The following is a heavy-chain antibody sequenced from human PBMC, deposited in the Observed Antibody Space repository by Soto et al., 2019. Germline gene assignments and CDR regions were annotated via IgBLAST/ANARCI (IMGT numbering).Heavy chain of an antibody. CDR1: GFTFSSYA. D-gene: IGHD6-19*01. CDR2: ISGSGGST. V-gene: IGHV3-23*01. CDR3: AKDRKGSGWYADAFDI. Sequence: EVQLLESGGGLVQPGGSLRLSCAASGFTFSSYAMSWVRQAPGKGLEWVSAISGSGGSTYYADSVKGRFTISRDNSKNTLYLQMNSLRAEDTAAYYCAKDRKGSGWYADAFDIWGQGTMVTVSS. J-gene: IGHJ3*02.